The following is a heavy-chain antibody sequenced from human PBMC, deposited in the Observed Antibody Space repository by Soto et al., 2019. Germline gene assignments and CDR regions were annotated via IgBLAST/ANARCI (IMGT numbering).Heavy chain of an antibody. Sequence: GGSRRLSCAASGFTVSSNYMSWVRQAPGKGLEWVSVIYSGGCTYYADSVKGRFTISRDNSKNTLYLQVNSLRAEDTAVYYCASTLRIAARQFDYWGQGTLVTVSS. CDR2: IYSGGCT. D-gene: IGHD6-6*01. CDR3: ASTLRIAARQFDY. V-gene: IGHV3-53*01. J-gene: IGHJ4*02. CDR1: GFTVSSNY.